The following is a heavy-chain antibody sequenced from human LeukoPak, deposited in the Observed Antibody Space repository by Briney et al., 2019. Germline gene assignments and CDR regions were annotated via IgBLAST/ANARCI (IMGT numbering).Heavy chain of an antibody. CDR1: GYTFTGYY. CDR3: ARYHCSGGSCYERYYMDV. CDR2: INPNSGGT. J-gene: IGHJ6*03. V-gene: IGHV1-2*02. D-gene: IGHD2-15*01. Sequence: ASVKVSCKASGYTFTGYYMHWVRQAPGQGLEWMGWINPNSGGTNYAQKFQGRVTMTRDTSISTAYMELSRLRSDDTAVYYCARYHCSGGSCYERYYMDVWGKGTTVTVSS.